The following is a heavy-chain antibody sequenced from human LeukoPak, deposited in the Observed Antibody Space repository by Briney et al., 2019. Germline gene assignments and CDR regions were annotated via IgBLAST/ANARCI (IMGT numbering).Heavy chain of an antibody. CDR2: INHSGST. CDR3: ARRPYYYGSGSNFDY. V-gene: IGHV4-34*01. J-gene: IGHJ4*02. D-gene: IGHD3-10*01. Sequence: PSGTLSLTCAVYGGSFSGYYWSWIRQPPGKGLEWIGEINHSGSTNYNPSLKSRVTISVDTSKNQFSLKLSSVTAADTAVYYCARRPYYYGSGSNFDYWGQGTLVTVSS. CDR1: GGSFSGYY.